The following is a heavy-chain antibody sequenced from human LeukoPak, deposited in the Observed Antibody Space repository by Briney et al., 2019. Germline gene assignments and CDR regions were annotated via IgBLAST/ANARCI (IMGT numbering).Heavy chain of an antibody. CDR2: IIPTFGTA. Sequence: ASVKVSCKASGGTFSSYAISWVRQAPGQGLEWMGGIIPTFGTANYAQKFQGRVTITADESTSTAYMELSSLRSEDTAVYYCARGRLGGWFGELFDYWGQGTLVTVSS. V-gene: IGHV1-69*13. J-gene: IGHJ4*02. D-gene: IGHD3-10*01. CDR1: GGTFSSYA. CDR3: ARGRLGGWFGELFDY.